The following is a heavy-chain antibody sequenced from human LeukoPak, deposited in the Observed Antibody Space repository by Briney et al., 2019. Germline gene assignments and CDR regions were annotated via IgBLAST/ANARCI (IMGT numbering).Heavy chain of an antibody. J-gene: IGHJ6*02. D-gene: IGHD6-19*01. Sequence: NPGGSLRLSCAASGFTFSDYYMSWIRQAPGKGLEWVSYISSSGSTIYYADSVKGRFTISRDNAKNSLYLQMNSLRAEDTAVYYCAREGRAVASWDYYYYGMDVWGQGTTVTVSS. CDR3: AREGRAVASWDYYYYGMDV. CDR1: GFTFSDYY. CDR2: ISSSGSTI. V-gene: IGHV3-11*01.